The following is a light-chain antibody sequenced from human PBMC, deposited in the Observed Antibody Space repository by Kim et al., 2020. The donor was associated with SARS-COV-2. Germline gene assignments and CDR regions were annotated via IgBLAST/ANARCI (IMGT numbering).Light chain of an antibody. V-gene: IGLV1-47*02. J-gene: IGLJ3*02. CDR3: AAWDDSLNGWV. Sequence: QSVLTQSPSASATPGQRVTISCSGSSSNIGPNYVYWYQQLPGTAPKLLIYNNDERPSGVPDRFSGSKSCTSASLAISGLRSEDEADYYCAAWDDSLNGWVFGGGTQLTVL. CDR1: SSNIGPNY. CDR2: NND.